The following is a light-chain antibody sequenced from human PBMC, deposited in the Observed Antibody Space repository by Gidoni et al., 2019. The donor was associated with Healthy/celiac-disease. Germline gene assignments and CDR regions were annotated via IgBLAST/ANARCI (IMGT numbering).Light chain of an antibody. CDR2: GAS. Sequence: DIVMTHSPAPLSVSPGERATLPCRASQSVSSNLAWYQQKPGQAPRLLIYGASTRATGIPARCSGSGSGKEFTLTISSLQSEDFAVYYCQQYNNWPRTFGQXTKVEIK. CDR1: QSVSSN. V-gene: IGKV3-15*01. J-gene: IGKJ1*01. CDR3: QQYNNWPRT.